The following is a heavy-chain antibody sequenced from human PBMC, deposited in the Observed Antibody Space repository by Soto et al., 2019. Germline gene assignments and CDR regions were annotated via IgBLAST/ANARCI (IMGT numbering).Heavy chain of an antibody. D-gene: IGHD5-12*01. V-gene: IGHV3-11*01. CDR3: ARGPPGWLQPLDY. CDR1: GIVFSDY. CDR2: ISSSGSTI. Sequence: GGSLRLSCAASGIVFSDYMSWIRQAPGKGLEWASYISSSGSTIYYADSVKGRFTISRDNAKNSLYLQMNSLRAEDTAVYYCARGPPGWLQPLDYWGQGTLVTVSS. J-gene: IGHJ4*02.